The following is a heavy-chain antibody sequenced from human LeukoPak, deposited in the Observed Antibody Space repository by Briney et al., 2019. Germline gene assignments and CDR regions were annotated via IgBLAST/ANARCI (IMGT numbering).Heavy chain of an antibody. J-gene: IGHJ4*02. V-gene: IGHV4-59*11. CDR2: IYYSGST. CDR1: GGSISSHY. Sequence: SETLSLTCTVSGGSISSHYWSWIRQPPGKGLEWIGYIYYSGSTNYNPSLKSRVTISVDTSKNQFSLKLSSVTAADTAVYYCARLGDCSSTSCYNYYFDYWGQGTLVTVSS. CDR3: ARLGDCSSTSCYNYYFDY. D-gene: IGHD2-2*02.